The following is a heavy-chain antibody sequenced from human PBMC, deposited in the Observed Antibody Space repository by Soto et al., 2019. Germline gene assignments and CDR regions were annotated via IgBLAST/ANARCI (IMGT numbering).Heavy chain of an antibody. CDR2: INAGNGNT. Sequence: QVQLVQSGAEVKKPGASVKVSCKASGYTFTSYAMHWVRQAPGQRLEWMGWINAGNGNTKYSQKFQVRVTITRDTSASTAYMERRSLRSEDTAVYSCARGGSIYWYFDLWGRCTLVTVSS. J-gene: IGHJ2*01. CDR3: ARGGSIYWYFDL. D-gene: IGHD1-26*01. CDR1: GYTFTSYA. V-gene: IGHV1-3*01.